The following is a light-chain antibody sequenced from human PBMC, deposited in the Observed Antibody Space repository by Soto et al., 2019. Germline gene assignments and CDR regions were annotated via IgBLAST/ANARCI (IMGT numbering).Light chain of an antibody. CDR3: QQYHTSPLM. Sequence: EMVLTQSPGTLSLSPGERATLACRASQSVRSNYLAWYQQKPGQAPRLLIYGASSRATGIPDRFSGSGSGTDFTLTISRLEPEDLAVYYCQQYHTSPLMFGQGTKVEIK. J-gene: IGKJ1*01. CDR2: GAS. CDR1: QSVRSNY. V-gene: IGKV3-20*01.